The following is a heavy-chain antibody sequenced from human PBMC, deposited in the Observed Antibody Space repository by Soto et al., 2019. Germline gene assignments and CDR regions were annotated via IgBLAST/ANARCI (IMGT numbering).Heavy chain of an antibody. J-gene: IGHJ4*02. CDR3: AREADRDGFSPYFDY. D-gene: IGHD3-22*01. V-gene: IGHV1-69*12. Sequence: QVQLVQSGAEVKKPGSSVKVSCKASGGTFSSYAISWVRQAPGQGLEWMGGIIPIFGTANYAQKFQGRVTITADESTSTAYMELRSLRSEDTAVYYWAREADRDGFSPYFDYWGQGALVTVSS. CDR1: GGTFSSYA. CDR2: IIPIFGTA.